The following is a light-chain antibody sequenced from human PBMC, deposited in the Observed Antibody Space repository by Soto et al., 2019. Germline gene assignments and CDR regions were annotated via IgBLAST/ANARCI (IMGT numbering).Light chain of an antibody. CDR1: SSDVGGYNY. CDR3: NSYVDSDNWV. CDR2: EVS. V-gene: IGLV2-8*01. J-gene: IGLJ2*01. Sequence: QSALTQPPSASGSPGQSVTISCTGTSSDVGGYNYVSWYQQHPGKAPKLMIFEVSKRPSGVPDRFSGSKSGNTASLTVSGLQAEDEADYFCNSYVDSDNWVFGGETKLTVL.